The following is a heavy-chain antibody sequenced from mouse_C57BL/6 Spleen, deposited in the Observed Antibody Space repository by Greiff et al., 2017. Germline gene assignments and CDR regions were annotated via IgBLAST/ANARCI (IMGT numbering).Heavy chain of an antibody. CDR3: AGEYDYDCFDY. Sequence: EVQLVESGGDLVKPGGSLKLSCAASGFTFSSYGMSWVRQTPDKRLEWVATISRGGSYTYYPDSVKGRFTISRDNAKNTLYLQMSSLKSEDTAMYYCAGEYDYDCFDYWGQGTTLTVSS. CDR1: GFTFSSYG. D-gene: IGHD2-4*01. CDR2: ISRGGSYT. J-gene: IGHJ2*01. V-gene: IGHV5-6*01.